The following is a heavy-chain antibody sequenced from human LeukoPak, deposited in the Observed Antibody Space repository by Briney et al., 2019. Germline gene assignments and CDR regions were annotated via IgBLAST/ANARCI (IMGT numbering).Heavy chain of an antibody. CDR1: GGSISSGGYC. J-gene: IGHJ3*02. D-gene: IGHD2-2*01. V-gene: IGHV4-31*03. CDR2: IYYSGST. Sequence: SETLPLTCTVSGGSISSGGYCWSWLRQHPGKGLEWIGYIYYSGSTYYNPSLKSRVTISVYTSKNQFSLKLSSVTAADTAVYYCARDSTLLDAFDIWGQGTMVTVSS. CDR3: ARDSTLLDAFDI.